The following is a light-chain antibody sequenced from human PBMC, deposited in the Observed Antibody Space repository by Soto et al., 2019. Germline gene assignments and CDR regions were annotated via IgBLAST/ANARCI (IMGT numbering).Light chain of an antibody. J-gene: IGLJ3*02. V-gene: IGLV4-69*01. Sequence: QLVLTQSPSASASPGASVKLTCTLSSGHSSYTIAWHQQQPDKGPRYLMNLDSDGSHYKGDGIPDRFSGSSSGAERYLTISSLQSEDEADYYCQTWATGPDWVFGGGTKVTVL. CDR2: LDSDGSH. CDR3: QTWATGPDWV. CDR1: SGHSSYT.